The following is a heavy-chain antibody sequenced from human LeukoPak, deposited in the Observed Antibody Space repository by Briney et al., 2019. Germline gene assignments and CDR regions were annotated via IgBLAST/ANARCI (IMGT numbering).Heavy chain of an antibody. V-gene: IGHV4-61*01. CDR1: GYSISSGYY. D-gene: IGHD7-27*01. CDR3: ASNTGTVFDY. CDR2: VYYSGST. J-gene: IGHJ4*02. Sequence: SETLSLTCSVSGYSISSGYYWGWIRPPPGKGLEWIGYVYYSGSTEYNPSLRSRVTISLEMSKHQFSLNLTSVTAADTAVYYCASNTGTVFDYWGQGALVTVSS.